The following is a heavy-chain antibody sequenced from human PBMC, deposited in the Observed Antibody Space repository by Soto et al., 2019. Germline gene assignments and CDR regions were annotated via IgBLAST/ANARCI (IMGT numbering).Heavy chain of an antibody. D-gene: IGHD6-19*01. CDR2: IYHSGST. Sequence: QVQLQESGPGLVKPSGTLSLTCAVSSGSISSSNWWSWVRQPLGKGLEWIGEIYHSGSTNYNPSLKSRVTISVDKSKNQFSLKLSSVTAADTAVYYCARCGSGWYNYYYYMDVWGKGTTVTVSS. V-gene: IGHV4-4*02. J-gene: IGHJ6*03. CDR3: ARCGSGWYNYYYYMDV. CDR1: SGSISSSNW.